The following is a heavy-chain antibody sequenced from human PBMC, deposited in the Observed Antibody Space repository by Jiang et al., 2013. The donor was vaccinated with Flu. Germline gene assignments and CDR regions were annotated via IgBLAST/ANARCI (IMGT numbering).Heavy chain of an antibody. CDR1: GFTFSSYA. V-gene: IGHV3-30-3*01. D-gene: IGHD6-19*01. J-gene: IGHJ6*02. CDR3: ARDFEDGAIAVAGV. Sequence: VQLVESGGGVVQPRRSLRLSCAASGFTFSSYAMHWVRQAPGKGLEWVAVISYDGSNKYYADSVKGRFTISRDNSKNTLYLQMNSLRAEDTAVYYCARDFEDGAIAVAGVWGQGTTVTVSS. CDR2: ISYDGSNK.